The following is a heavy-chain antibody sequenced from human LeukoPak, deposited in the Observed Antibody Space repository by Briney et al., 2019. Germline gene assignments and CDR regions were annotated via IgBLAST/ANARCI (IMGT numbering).Heavy chain of an antibody. V-gene: IGHV3-64*01. CDR1: GFTFSTYA. CDR3: ARAFGGENFDY. D-gene: IGHD3-10*01. CDR2: ISSNGGST. J-gene: IGHJ4*02. Sequence: GGSLRLSCAASGFTFSTYAMHWVRQAPGKGLEYVSAISSNGGSTFYANSVKGRFTISRDNSKNTLYLQMGSLRAEDMAVYYCARAFGGENFDYWGQGTPVTVSS.